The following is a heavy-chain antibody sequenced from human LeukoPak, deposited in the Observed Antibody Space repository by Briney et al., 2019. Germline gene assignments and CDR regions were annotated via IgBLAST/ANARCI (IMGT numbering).Heavy chain of an antibody. D-gene: IGHD3-22*01. CDR3: ALIPYYDTSGYADY. J-gene: IGHJ4*02. CDR1: GFTFINYG. CDR2: IRFDGTNK. V-gene: IGHV3-30*02. Sequence: GGSLRLSCAASGFTFINYGMHWVRQAPGKGLEWVAFIRFDGTNKYYADSVKGRFTISRDNSKNTLYLQMNSLRAEDTAVYYCALIPYYDTSGYADYWGQGTLVTVSS.